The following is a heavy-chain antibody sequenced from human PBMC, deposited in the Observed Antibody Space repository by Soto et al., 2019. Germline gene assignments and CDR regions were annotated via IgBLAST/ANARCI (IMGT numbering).Heavy chain of an antibody. J-gene: IGHJ5*02. D-gene: IGHD3-9*01. V-gene: IGHV4-34*01. CDR1: GGSFSGYY. CDR3: ARVGFGYFEWLPANLFDP. Sequence: SETLSLTCAVYGGSFSGYYWSWIRQPPGKGLEWIGEINHSGSTNYTPSLKSRVTISVDTSKNQFSLKLSSVTAADTAVYYCARVGFGYFEWLPANLFDPWGQGTPVIVSS. CDR2: INHSGST.